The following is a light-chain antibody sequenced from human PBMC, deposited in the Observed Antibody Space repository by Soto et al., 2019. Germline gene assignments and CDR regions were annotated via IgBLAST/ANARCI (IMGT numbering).Light chain of an antibody. J-gene: IGKJ1*01. CDR2: DAS. CDR1: QSVSSY. Sequence: EIVLSQSPATLSLSPGERATLSCRVSQSVSSYLAWYQHIPGQAPRLLIYDASKRATGIPARFSGSGSGTDFTLTISSLEPEDFAVYYCQQRSNWPHTWTFGQGTKVEVK. V-gene: IGKV3-11*01. CDR3: QQRSNWPHTWT.